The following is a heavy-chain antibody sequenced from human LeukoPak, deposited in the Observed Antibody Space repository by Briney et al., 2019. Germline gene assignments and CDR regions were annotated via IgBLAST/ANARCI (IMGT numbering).Heavy chain of an antibody. D-gene: IGHD1-1*01. CDR3: ARHRINSGNDYGMDV. Sequence: GESLKISCKGSGYTFTNYCIDWVRQTPGKGLEWMGIIFPADFDTRYSPSFQGQVTISADRSTGTVYLQWSSLQAPDTAIYYCARHRINSGNDYGMDVWGQGTRVTVSS. CDR1: GYTFTNYC. J-gene: IGHJ6*02. V-gene: IGHV5-51*01. CDR2: IFPADFDT.